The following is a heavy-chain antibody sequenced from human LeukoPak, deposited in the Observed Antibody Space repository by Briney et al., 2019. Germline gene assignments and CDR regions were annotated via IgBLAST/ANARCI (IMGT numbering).Heavy chain of an antibody. CDR1: GFTFSSYE. CDR2: ISYDGSNK. CDR3: ARTSLQGAVSFYYYYYYMDV. V-gene: IGHV3-30*04. D-gene: IGHD3-16*01. J-gene: IGHJ6*03. Sequence: GGSLRLSCAASGFTFSSYEMNWVRQAPGKGLEWVAVISYDGSNKYYADSVKGRFTISRDNSKNTLYLQMNSLRAEDTAVYYCARTSLQGAVSFYYYYYYMDVWGKGTTVTVSS.